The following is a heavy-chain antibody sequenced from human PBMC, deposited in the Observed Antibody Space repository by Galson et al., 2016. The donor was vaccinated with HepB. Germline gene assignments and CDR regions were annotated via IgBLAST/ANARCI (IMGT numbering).Heavy chain of an antibody. D-gene: IGHD4-23*01. CDR2: ITIDGSTT. CDR1: YW. CDR3: ARDLWRGGRIDY. Sequence: YWMHWVRQAPGKGLVWVSHITIDGSTTTYADSVKGRFTISRDNAKNTLYLQMNSLRAEDTAVYYCARDLWRGGRIDYWGQGTLVTVSS. J-gene: IGHJ4*02. V-gene: IGHV3-74*01.